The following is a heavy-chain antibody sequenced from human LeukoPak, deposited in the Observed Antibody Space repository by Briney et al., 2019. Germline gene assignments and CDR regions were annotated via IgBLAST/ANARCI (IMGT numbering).Heavy chain of an antibody. J-gene: IGHJ4*02. CDR1: GYAFTGYF. V-gene: IGHV1-2*02. CDR3: ARGRPGDYFDY. CDR2: INPNSGGT. Sequence: ASVKVSCKASGYAFTGYFMHWVRQAPGQGLEWMGWINPNSGGTSYLQNFQGRVTMTRDTSISTAYMDLSRLRSDDTAVYYCARGRPGDYFDYWGQGTLVTVSS. D-gene: IGHD6-25*01.